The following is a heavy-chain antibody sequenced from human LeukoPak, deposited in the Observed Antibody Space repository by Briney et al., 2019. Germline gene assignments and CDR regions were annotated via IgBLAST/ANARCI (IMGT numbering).Heavy chain of an antibody. D-gene: IGHD2-2*01. Sequence: GGSLRLSCAASGFTFSSYAMSWVRQAPGKGLEWVSAISGSGGSTYYADSVKGRFTISRDNSKNMLYLQMNNLRAEDTAVYYCAKEGDIVVVPAAISGQGFDPWGQGTLVTVSS. V-gene: IGHV3-23*01. CDR1: GFTFSSYA. J-gene: IGHJ5*02. CDR2: ISGSGGST. CDR3: AKEGDIVVVPAAISGQGFDP.